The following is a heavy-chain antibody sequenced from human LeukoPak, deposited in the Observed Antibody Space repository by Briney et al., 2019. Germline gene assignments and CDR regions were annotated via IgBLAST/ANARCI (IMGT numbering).Heavy chain of an antibody. CDR2: ISVSGDT. Sequence: PGGSLRLSCEASGFPFSRFGMSWVRQAPGKGPEWVSSISVSGDTHHADSVRGRFTTARDTLKNTLYLQMNSLRADDTAIYYCAKEGYGDYPGRWGQGTLVIVSS. CDR3: AKEGYGDYPGR. D-gene: IGHD4-17*01. V-gene: IGHV3-23*01. CDR1: GFPFSRFG. J-gene: IGHJ4*02.